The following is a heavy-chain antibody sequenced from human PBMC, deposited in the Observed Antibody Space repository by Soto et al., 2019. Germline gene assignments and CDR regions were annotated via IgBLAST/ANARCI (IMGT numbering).Heavy chain of an antibody. CDR2: IYYSGAT. J-gene: IGHJ6*04. CDR1: GGSISSYY. V-gene: IGHV4-59*08. Sequence: QVQLQESGPGLVKPSETLSLTCTVSGGSISSYYWSWIRQPPGKGLEWIGYIYYSGATSYNPSLKSRVTISLDTSKNHFSLRLTSVTAADTAVYFCARGPTLDVWGKGTTVSVSS. CDR3: ARGPTLDV.